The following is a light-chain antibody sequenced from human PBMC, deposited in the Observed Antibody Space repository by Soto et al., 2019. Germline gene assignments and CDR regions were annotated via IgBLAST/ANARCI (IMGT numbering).Light chain of an antibody. CDR1: SSDIGGHDD. V-gene: IGLV2-14*03. Sequence: QSALTQPASVSGSPGQSITISCTETSSDIGGHDDVSWYQQHPGKVPKLLLYGVTDRPSGVSDRFSGSKSGNVASLTISGLQAEDEADYYCCSYTSDLTPYVFGTGTKVTVL. CDR2: GVT. CDR3: CSYTSDLTPYV. J-gene: IGLJ1*01.